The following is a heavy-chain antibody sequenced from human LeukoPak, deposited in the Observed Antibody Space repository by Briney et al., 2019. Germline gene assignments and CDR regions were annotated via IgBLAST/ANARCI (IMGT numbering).Heavy chain of an antibody. CDR1: GFTFSSYA. V-gene: IGHV3-23*01. CDR2: ISGNGDYT. J-gene: IGHJ4*02. D-gene: IGHD3-22*01. CDR3: ARGLPYDYYDSSKGFLFDY. Sequence: GGSLRLSCAASGFTFSSYAMSWVRQAPGKGLEWVSTISGNGDYTYYADSVKGRFTISRDNSKNTLYLQMSSLRAEDTAVYYCARGLPYDYYDSSKGFLFDYWGQGTLVTVSS.